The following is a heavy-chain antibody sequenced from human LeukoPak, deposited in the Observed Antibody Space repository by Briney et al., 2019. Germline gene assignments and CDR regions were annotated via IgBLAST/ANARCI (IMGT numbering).Heavy chain of an antibody. Sequence: ASVKVSCKASGYTFTSYDINWVRQATGEGLEWMGWMNPNSGNTGYAQKFQGRVTMTRNTSISTAYVEVSSLRSEDTAVYYCARGSRYCSSTSCYNADYWGQGTLVTVSS. J-gene: IGHJ4*02. CDR3: ARGSRYCSSTSCYNADY. CDR2: MNPNSGNT. D-gene: IGHD2-2*02. CDR1: GYTFTSYD. V-gene: IGHV1-8*01.